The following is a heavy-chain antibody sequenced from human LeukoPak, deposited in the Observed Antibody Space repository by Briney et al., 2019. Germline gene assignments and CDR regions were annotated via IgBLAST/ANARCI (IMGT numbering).Heavy chain of an antibody. CDR3: ARERQQLVQGFDP. CDR2: IYYSGST. D-gene: IGHD6-13*01. Sequence: PSETLSLTCTVSGGSISSGDYYWSWIRQPPGKGLEWIGYIYYSGSTYYNPSLKSRVTISVDTSKNQFSLKLSSVTAADTAVYYCARERQQLVQGFDPWGQGTLVTVSS. J-gene: IGHJ5*02. CDR1: GGSISSGDYY. V-gene: IGHV4-30-4*01.